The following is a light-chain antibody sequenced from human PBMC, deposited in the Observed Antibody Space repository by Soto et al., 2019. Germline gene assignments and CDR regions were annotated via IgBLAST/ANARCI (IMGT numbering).Light chain of an antibody. CDR1: QGIGND. V-gene: IGKV1-6*02. CDR3: LQDFHFPLS. CDR2: AAS. Sequence: AIQMTQSPSSLSASVGDRVTITCRASQGIGNDLAWYQQKPGKAPKLLIYAASTLQSGVPSRFSGNGSGTDFTLTISSLQPGDLASYYCLQDFHFPLSLGGGTKVEIK. J-gene: IGKJ4*01.